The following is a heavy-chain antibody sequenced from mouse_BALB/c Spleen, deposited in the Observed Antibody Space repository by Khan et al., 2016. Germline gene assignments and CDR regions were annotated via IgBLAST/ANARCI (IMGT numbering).Heavy chain of an antibody. D-gene: IGHD1-1*01. Sequence: EVQLQESGPGLVKPSQSLSLTCTVTGYSITSDYAWNWIRQFPGNKLEWMGYISYSGSTSYNPSLKSRISITRDPSKNQFFLQLNSVTTEDTATYYCARDYYGSSNYFDYWGQGTTLTVSS. J-gene: IGHJ2*01. CDR1: GYSITSDYA. CDR2: ISYSGST. V-gene: IGHV3-2*02. CDR3: ARDYYGSSNYFDY.